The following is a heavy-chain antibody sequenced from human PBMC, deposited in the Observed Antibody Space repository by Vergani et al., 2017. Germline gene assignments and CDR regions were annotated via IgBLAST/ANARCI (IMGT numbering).Heavy chain of an antibody. CDR3: ARDGLGYCSGGSCSNWFDP. CDR2: IYYSGST. J-gene: IGHJ5*02. Sequence: QVQLQESGPGLVKPSETLSLTSTVSGGSISSYYWSWIRQPPGKGLEWIGYIYYSGSTNYNPSLKSRVTISVDTSKNQFSLKLSSVTAADTAVYYCARDGLGYCSGGSCSNWFDPWGQGTLVTVSS. V-gene: IGHV4-59*01. D-gene: IGHD2-15*01. CDR1: GGSISSYY.